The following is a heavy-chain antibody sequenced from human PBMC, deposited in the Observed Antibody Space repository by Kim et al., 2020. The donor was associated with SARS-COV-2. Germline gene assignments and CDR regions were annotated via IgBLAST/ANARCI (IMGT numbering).Heavy chain of an antibody. V-gene: IGHV3-30*07. D-gene: IGHD3-10*01. Sequence: KGRFTISRDNSKNTLYLQMNSLRAEDTAVYYCARGAIYGSGSPFSPPLFDWGQGTLVTVSS. CDR3: ARGAIYGSGSPFSPPLFD. J-gene: IGHJ4*02.